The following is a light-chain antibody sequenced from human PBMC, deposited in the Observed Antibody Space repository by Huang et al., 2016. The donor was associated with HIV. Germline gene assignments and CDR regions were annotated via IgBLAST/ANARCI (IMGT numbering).Light chain of an antibody. Sequence: IVLTQSPASLSLSLGERATLSCRASQSVSNYLAWYQHKPGQPPRLLIYGASRRATDIPTRFNGTGSGTDFTLTISSLETEDSAIYYCQESDTWPRLTLGGGTKVEIK. CDR3: QESDTWPRLT. CDR2: GAS. J-gene: IGKJ4*01. V-gene: IGKV3-11*01. CDR1: QSVSNY.